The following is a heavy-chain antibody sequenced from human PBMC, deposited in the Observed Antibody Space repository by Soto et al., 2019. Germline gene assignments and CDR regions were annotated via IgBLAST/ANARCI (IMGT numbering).Heavy chain of an antibody. D-gene: IGHD5-12*01. Sequence: EVQLVESGGGLVKPGGSLRLSCAASGFTFSNAWMSWVRQAPGKGLEWVGRIKSKTDGGTTDYAAPVKCRFTISRDDSKNTLYLQMNSLKTEDTAVYYCTTVATFSIYYFDYWGQGTLVTVSS. CDR2: IKSKTDGGTT. CDR1: GFTFSNAW. V-gene: IGHV3-15*01. J-gene: IGHJ4*02. CDR3: TTVATFSIYYFDY.